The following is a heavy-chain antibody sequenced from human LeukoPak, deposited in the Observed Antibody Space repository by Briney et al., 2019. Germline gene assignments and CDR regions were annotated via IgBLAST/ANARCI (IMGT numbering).Heavy chain of an antibody. Sequence: GESLKISCKGSGYSFTSYWIGWVRQMPGEGLELMGIIYPGDSDTRYSPSFQGQVTISADKSISTTYLQWSSLKASDTAMYYCARKGRYDAFDIWGQGTMVTVSS. J-gene: IGHJ3*02. CDR2: IYPGDSDT. V-gene: IGHV5-51*01. CDR3: ARKGRYDAFDI. CDR1: GYSFTSYW.